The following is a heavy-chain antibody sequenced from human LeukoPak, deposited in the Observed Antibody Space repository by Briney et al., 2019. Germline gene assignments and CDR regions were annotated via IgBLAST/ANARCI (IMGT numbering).Heavy chain of an antibody. CDR3: ARDQLWWELLPAFDI. J-gene: IGHJ3*02. D-gene: IGHD1-26*01. V-gene: IGHV4-61*02. CDR1: GGSISSGSYY. CDR2: IYTSGST. Sequence: PSQTLSLTCTVSGGSISSGSYYWSWIRQPAGKGLEWIGRIYTSGSTNYNPSLKSRVTISVDTSKNQFSLKLSSVTAADTAVYYCARDQLWWELLPAFDIWGQGTMVTVSS.